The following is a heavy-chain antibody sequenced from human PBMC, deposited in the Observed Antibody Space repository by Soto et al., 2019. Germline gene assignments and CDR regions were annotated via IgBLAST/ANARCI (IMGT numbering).Heavy chain of an antibody. CDR2: INPILSMS. CDR3: ASSYGSGSRAFDY. J-gene: IGHJ4*02. V-gene: IGHV1-69*02. Sequence: QVQLVQSGAEVKKPGSSVRVSCKASGDTFSFYSINWVRQAPGLGLEWMGRINPILSMSNYAQRFPGRVTVTADNSTSTAYMELSSLRSEDTAMYYCASSYGSGSRAFDYWGQGALVTVSS. D-gene: IGHD3-10*01. CDR1: GDTFSFYS.